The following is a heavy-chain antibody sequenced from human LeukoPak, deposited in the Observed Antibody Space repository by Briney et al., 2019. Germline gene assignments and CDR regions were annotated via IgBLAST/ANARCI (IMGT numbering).Heavy chain of an antibody. CDR2: INQSGST. V-gene: IGHV4-34*01. CDR1: GGSFSGYY. J-gene: IGHJ4*02. CDR3: ARWGSGWYYFDY. Sequence: SETLSLTCAAYGGSFSGYYRSWIRQPPGKGLEWVGEINQSGSTNYNPSLTSRVTISVDTSKNQLSLKLSSVPAADTAVYYCARWGSGWYYFDYWGQGTLVTVSS. D-gene: IGHD6-19*01.